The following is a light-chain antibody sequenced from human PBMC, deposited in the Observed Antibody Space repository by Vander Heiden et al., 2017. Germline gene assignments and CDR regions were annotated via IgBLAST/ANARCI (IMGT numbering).Light chain of an antibody. CDR3: QQYYDTRT. J-gene: IGKJ1*01. V-gene: IGKV4-1*01. Sequence: IVMTQPPHSLPVSLGERATINCKSSQSMIHSCDNKDYLGWYQQKPGQPTKLLNSWASTREAGVPDRCSGSGSGKDFTLTSSSLQAEDVAVYYCQQYYDTRTFGQGTKVEIK. CDR1: QSMIHSCDNKDY. CDR2: WAS.